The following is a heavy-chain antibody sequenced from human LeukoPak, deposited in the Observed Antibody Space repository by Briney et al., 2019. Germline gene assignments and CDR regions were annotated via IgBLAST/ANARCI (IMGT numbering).Heavy chain of an antibody. CDR1: GYSISSGYY. CDR2: IYHSGST. V-gene: IGHV4-38-2*02. D-gene: IGHD6-13*01. CDR3: ARDKGIAAAGTSFDY. J-gene: IGHJ4*02. Sequence: PSETLSLTCAVSGYSISSGYYWGWIRPPPGRGLEWMGIIYHSGSTYYNPSLKSRVTISVDTSKNQFSLKLSSVTAADTAVYYCARDKGIAAAGTSFDYWGQGTLVTVSS.